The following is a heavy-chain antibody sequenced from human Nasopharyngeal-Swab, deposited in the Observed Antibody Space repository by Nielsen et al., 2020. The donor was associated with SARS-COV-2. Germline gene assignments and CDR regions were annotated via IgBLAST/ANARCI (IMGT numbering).Heavy chain of an antibody. CDR2: IYYSGST. J-gene: IGHJ4*02. Sequence: SETLSLTCTVSGGSISSSSYYWGWIRQPPGKGLAWIGSIYYSGSTYYNPSLKSRVTISVDTSKNQFSLKLSSVTAADTAVYYCARGTVTTLNIDYWGQGTLVTVSS. CDR1: GGSISSSSYY. D-gene: IGHD4-17*01. CDR3: ARGTVTTLNIDY. V-gene: IGHV4-39*01.